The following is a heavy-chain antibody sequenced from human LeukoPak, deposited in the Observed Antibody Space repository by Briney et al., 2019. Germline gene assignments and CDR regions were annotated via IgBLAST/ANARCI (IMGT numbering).Heavy chain of an antibody. Sequence: GGSLRLSCAASGFTFSSYSMNWVRQAPGKGLEWVSYISSSSSTIYYADSVKGRFTISRDNAKNSLYLQMNSLRAEDTAVYYCARVLDSSGYYYWSQGTLVTVSS. CDR3: ARVLDSSGYYY. D-gene: IGHD3-22*01. V-gene: IGHV3-48*01. CDR2: ISSSSSTI. CDR1: GFTFSSYS. J-gene: IGHJ4*02.